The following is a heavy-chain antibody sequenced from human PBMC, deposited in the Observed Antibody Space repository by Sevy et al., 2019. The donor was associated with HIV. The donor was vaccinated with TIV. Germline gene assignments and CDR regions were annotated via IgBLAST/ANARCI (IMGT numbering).Heavy chain of an antibody. CDR3: AKDRGMVPYYYGMDV. CDR1: GFTFDDYA. V-gene: IGHV3-9*01. D-gene: IGHD3-10*01. Sequence: GGSLRLSCAASGFTFDDYAMHWVRQAPGKGLERVSGISWNSGSMGYADSVKGRFTISRDNAKNSLYLQMNSLRAEDTALYYCAKDRGMVPYYYGMDVWGQGTTVTVSS. CDR2: ISWNSGSM. J-gene: IGHJ6*02.